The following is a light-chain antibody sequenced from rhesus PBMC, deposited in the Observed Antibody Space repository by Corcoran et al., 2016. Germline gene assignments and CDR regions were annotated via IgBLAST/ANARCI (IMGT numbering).Light chain of an antibody. CDR3: QHGYGTPYS. CDR2: KAS. J-gene: IGKJ2*01. CDR1: ENVNNY. Sequence: DIQMTQSPSSLSASVRDRVTITCRASENVNNYLNWYQQKPGKAPKHLRYKASTLQSGVPSRFSGSGSGTDYTVTISSLQPEDVATYYCQHGYGTPYSFGQGTKVEIK. V-gene: IGKV1-74*01.